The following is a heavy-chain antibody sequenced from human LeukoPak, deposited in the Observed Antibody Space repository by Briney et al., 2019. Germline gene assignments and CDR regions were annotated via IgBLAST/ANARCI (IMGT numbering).Heavy chain of an antibody. CDR3: AVAPNYYDTSGYRGPEYFQH. D-gene: IGHD3-22*01. V-gene: IGHV4-59*08. CDR1: GGSVSSYY. Sequence: SETLSLTCTVSGGSVSSYYWSWIRQPPGKGLEWIGYIYYSGRTNYNPSLKSRVTISVDTSKNQFSLKLSSVTAADTAVYYCAVAPNYYDTSGYRGPEYFQHWGQGTLVTVSS. J-gene: IGHJ1*01. CDR2: IYYSGRT.